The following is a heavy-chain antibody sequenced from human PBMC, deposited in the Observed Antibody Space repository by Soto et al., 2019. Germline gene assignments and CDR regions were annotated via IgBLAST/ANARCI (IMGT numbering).Heavy chain of an antibody. V-gene: IGHV1-8*01. CDR1: GYTFTSYD. CDR2: MNPNSGNT. J-gene: IGHJ4*02. D-gene: IGHD5-18*01. CDR3: AILASYSYGNFDY. Sequence: QVPLVQSGAEVKKPGASVKVSCKASGYTFTSYDINWVRQATGQGLEWMGWMNPNSGNTGYAQKFQGRVTMTRNTSISTAYMELSSLRSEDTAVYYCAILASYSYGNFDYWGQGTLVTVSS.